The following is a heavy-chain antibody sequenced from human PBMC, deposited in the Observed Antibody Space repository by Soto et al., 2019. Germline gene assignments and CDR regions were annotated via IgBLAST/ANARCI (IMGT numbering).Heavy chain of an antibody. J-gene: IGHJ6*02. V-gene: IGHV1-18*01. CDR1: GYTFTSYG. CDR3: AVDKRGRCHPYYYYYGMDV. CDR2: ISAYNGNT. D-gene: IGHD1-26*01. Sequence: QVQLVQSGAEVKKPGASVKVSCKASGYTFTSYGISWVRQAPGQGLEWMGWISAYNGNTNYAQKLQGRVTMTTDTSTSTAYMELRSMRTYVTAVLYCAVDKRGRCHPYYYYYGMDVWGQGTTVTVSS.